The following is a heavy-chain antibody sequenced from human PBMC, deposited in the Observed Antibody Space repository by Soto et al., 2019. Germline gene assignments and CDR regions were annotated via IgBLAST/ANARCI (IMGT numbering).Heavy chain of an antibody. CDR2: IYHSGST. V-gene: IGHV4-4*02. D-gene: IGHD1-26*01. Sequence: QVQLQESGPGLVKPSGTLSLTCAVSGGSISSSNWWSWVRQPPGKGLEWIGEIYHSGSTNYNPSLTSRVTLSVDKSKNQFSLKLSSVPAADTAVYYCLRGMGSYYFDYWGQGTLVTVSS. CDR3: LRGMGSYYFDY. CDR1: GGSISSSNW. J-gene: IGHJ4*02.